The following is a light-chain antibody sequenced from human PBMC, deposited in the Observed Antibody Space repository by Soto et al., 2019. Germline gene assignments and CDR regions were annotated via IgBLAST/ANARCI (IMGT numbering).Light chain of an antibody. CDR3: MQALETPYT. J-gene: IGKJ2*01. CDR1: QSLLQSSGYKY. Sequence: DIVMTQSPVFLPVAPGEPASISCRSSQSLLQSSGYKYLDWYLQKPGQSLQLLIYLGSNRASGVPDRFSGSGSGTDFTLKISRVEAEDVGVYYCMQALETPYTFGQETKLEIK. CDR2: LGS. V-gene: IGKV2-28*01.